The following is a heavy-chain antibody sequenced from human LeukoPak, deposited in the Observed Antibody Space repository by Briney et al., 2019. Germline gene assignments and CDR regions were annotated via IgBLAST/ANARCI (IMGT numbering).Heavy chain of an antibody. CDR3: AMGYDFWSGYND. V-gene: IGHV1-18*01. CDR1: GYTLTNNG. Sequence: ASVKVSCKASGYTLTNNGITWVRQAPGQGPEWMGWISANNAKTTYAQMLQGRVTMTTDTSTSTAYMELRSLRSDDTAVYYCAMGYDFWSGYNDWGQGTLVTVSS. D-gene: IGHD3-3*01. CDR2: ISANNAKT. J-gene: IGHJ4*02.